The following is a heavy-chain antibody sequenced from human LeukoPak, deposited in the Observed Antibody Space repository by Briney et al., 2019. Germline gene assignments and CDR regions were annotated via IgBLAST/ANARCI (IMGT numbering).Heavy chain of an antibody. Sequence: GGSLRLSCAASGFTVSNNYMSWVRQAPGKGLEWVSVIYSGDNTYYADSVKGRFTISRDNSKNALYLQMNSLRAEDTAVYYCAGDSSGYYDNLPSFDYWGQGTLVTDSP. D-gene: IGHD3-22*01. CDR1: GFTVSNNY. J-gene: IGHJ4*02. CDR2: IYSGDNT. V-gene: IGHV3-53*01. CDR3: AGDSSGYYDNLPSFDY.